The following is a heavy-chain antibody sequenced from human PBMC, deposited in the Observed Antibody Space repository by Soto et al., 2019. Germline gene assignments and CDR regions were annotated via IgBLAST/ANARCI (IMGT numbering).Heavy chain of an antibody. CDR2: IMPVFPTP. Sequence: QVQLEQSGAEVQKPGSSVKVSCKASGGTFSSSAFSWVRQAPGQGLEWMGGIMPVFPTPDYAQKFQDRVTITADASTSTTNMELSGLRSEDTAIYYCERDKDRLQLGGNYYYMLDVWGQGTTVIVSS. CDR3: ERDKDRLQLGGNYYYMLDV. V-gene: IGHV1-69*12. J-gene: IGHJ6*02. D-gene: IGHD5-12*01. CDR1: GGTFSSSA.